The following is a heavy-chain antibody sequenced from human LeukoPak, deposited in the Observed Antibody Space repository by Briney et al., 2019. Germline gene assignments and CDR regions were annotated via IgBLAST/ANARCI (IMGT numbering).Heavy chain of an antibody. V-gene: IGHV3-23*01. CDR3: AKGSGSGWYGWFAP. CDR1: GFTFGSYA. J-gene: IGHJ5*02. CDR2: IDASCGST. D-gene: IGHD6-19*01. Sequence: PGGSLRLSCAASGFTFGSYAMTWVRQAPGKGLEWVSSIDASCGSTYYADSVKGRFTISRDNSKNTFYLQMNTLRADDTAVYYCAKGSGSGWYGWFAPWGQGTLVTVSS.